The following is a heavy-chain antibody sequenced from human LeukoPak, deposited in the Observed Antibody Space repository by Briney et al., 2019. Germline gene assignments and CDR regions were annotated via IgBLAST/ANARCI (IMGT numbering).Heavy chain of an antibody. CDR3: ARKILITFGPNSHPMDV. D-gene: IGHD3-16*01. J-gene: IGHJ6*02. Sequence: PGGSLRLSCAASGFTFSDYNMNWIRQAPGKGLEWVAHISSSGFSVDYAHSVKGRFIISRDNVKNTLSLQMNSLRAGDTAVYYCARKILITFGPNSHPMDVWGQGTTVTVS. CDR2: ISSSGFSV. V-gene: IGHV3-11*01. CDR1: GFTFSDYN.